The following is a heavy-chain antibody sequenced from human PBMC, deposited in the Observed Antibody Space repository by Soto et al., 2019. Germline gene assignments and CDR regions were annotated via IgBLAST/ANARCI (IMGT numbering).Heavy chain of an antibody. V-gene: IGHV3-23*01. CDR2: ISGGGGSI. CDR1: GFTFTNYA. J-gene: IGHJ4*02. CDR3: ARDGVAVAGVDY. Sequence: PGGSLRLSCVTSGFTFTNYAMNWVRQAPGKGLEWVSGISGGGGSIYYSDSVKGRFTISRDNSKNTLYLQMNSLRAEDTAVYYCARDGVAVAGVDYWGQGTLVTVSS. D-gene: IGHD6-19*01.